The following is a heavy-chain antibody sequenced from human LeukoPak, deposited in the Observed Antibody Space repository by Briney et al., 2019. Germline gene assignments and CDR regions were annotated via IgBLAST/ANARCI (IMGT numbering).Heavy chain of an antibody. Sequence: SETLSLTCTVSGGSISSSSCYWGWIRQPPGKGLEWIGSIYYSGSTYYNPSLKSRVTISVDTSKSQFSLKLSSVTAADTAVYYCARITMIVVDRFDYWGQGTLVTVSS. CDR1: GGSISSSSCY. D-gene: IGHD3-22*01. CDR3: ARITMIVVDRFDY. V-gene: IGHV4-39*07. J-gene: IGHJ4*02. CDR2: IYYSGST.